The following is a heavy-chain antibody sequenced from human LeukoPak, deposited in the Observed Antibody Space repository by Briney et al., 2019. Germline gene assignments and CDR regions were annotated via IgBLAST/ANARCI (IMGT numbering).Heavy chain of an antibody. CDR2: IIHSGRT. Sequence: SETLSLTRAVYGGSFSGYYWSWIRQPPGKGLEWIGEIIHSGRTNYNPSLKSRVTISADTSKNQFSLKLRSVTAADTAVYYCARGLREFGYYYYHMDVWGKGTTVTVSS. D-gene: IGHD3-10*01. V-gene: IGHV4-34*01. J-gene: IGHJ6*03. CDR1: GGSFSGYY. CDR3: ARGLREFGYYYYHMDV.